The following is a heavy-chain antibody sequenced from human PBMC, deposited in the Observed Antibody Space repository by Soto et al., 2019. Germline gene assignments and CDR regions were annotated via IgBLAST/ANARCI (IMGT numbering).Heavy chain of an antibody. V-gene: IGHV3-30-3*01. J-gene: IGHJ6*02. D-gene: IGHD6-19*01. CDR3: ALGSGLDHYYYYGMDV. Sequence: GGSLRLSCAASGFTFSSYAMHWVRQAPGKGLEWVAVISYDGSNKYYADSVKGRFTISRDNSKNTLYLQMNSLRAEDTAVYYCALGSGLDHYYYYGMDVWRQGTTVTVSS. CDR1: GFTFSSYA. CDR2: ISYDGSNK.